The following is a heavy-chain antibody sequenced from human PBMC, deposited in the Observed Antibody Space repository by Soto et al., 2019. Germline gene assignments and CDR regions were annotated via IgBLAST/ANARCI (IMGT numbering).Heavy chain of an antibody. V-gene: IGHV3-23*01. CDR2: ISATSDAA. CDR1: GFPFSTSA. Sequence: EVQLLESGGGLVQPGGSLRLSCAASGFPFSTSAMNWVRQAPGKGLEWVSIISATSDAAYYAESVKGRFTSSRDNSKNTLYLQMHSLKPEDTAMYYCGKYSGSYPVYNGMNVWGQGTTLTLSS. J-gene: IGHJ6*02. D-gene: IGHD1-26*01. CDR3: GKYSGSYPVYNGMNV.